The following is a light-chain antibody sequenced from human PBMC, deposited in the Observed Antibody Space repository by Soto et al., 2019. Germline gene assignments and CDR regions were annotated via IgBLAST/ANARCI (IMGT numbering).Light chain of an antibody. J-gene: IGLJ2*01. CDR3: QSYDSSLIVV. CDR2: GNS. CDR1: SYNIGPGYD. V-gene: IGLV1-40*01. Sequence: QSVLTQPPSVSGAPGQRVTISCTGSSYNIGPGYDVHWYQQLPGTAPKLLIYGNSNRPSGVPDRFSGSKSGTSASLAITGLQAEDEADYYCQSYDSSLIVVFGGGTKVTVL.